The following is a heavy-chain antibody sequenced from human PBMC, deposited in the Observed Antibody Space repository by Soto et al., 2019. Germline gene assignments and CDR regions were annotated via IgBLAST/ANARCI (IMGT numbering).Heavy chain of an antibody. D-gene: IGHD6-13*01. V-gene: IGHV3-30-3*01. CDR1: GFTFSSYA. Sequence: GGSLRLSCAASGFTFSSYAMHWVRQAPGKGLEWVAVISYDGSNKYYADSVKGRFTISRDNSKNTLYLQMNSLRAEDTAVYYCARDGSSSWYSYYYGMDVWGQGTTVTVSS. J-gene: IGHJ6*02. CDR2: ISYDGSNK. CDR3: ARDGSSSWYSYYYGMDV.